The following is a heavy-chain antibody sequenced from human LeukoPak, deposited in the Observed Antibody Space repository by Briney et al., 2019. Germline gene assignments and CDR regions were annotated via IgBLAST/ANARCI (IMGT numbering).Heavy chain of an antibody. CDR3: ARGRWLYSSGWGDDAFDI. D-gene: IGHD6-19*01. CDR2: IKQDGSEK. Sequence: PGGSLRLSCAASGFTFSSYWMSWVRQAPGKGLEWVANIKQDGSEKYYVDSVKGRFTISRDNAKNSLYLQMNSLRAEDTAVYYCARGRWLYSSGWGDDAFDIWGQGTMVIVSS. CDR1: GFTFSSYW. J-gene: IGHJ3*02. V-gene: IGHV3-7*01.